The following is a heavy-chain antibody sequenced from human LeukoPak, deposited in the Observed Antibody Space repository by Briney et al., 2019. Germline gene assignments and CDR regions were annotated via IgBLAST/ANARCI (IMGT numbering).Heavy chain of an antibody. CDR3: ARSLTYYYDSSGYYYPDLFDY. CDR2: ISSNGGST. CDR1: GFTFSSYA. Sequence: GGSLRLSCAASGFTFSSYAMHWVRQAPGKGLEYVSAISSNGGSTYYANSVKGRFTISRDNSKNTLYLQMGSLRAEDMAVYYCARSLTYYYDSSGYYYPDLFDYWGRGTLVTVSS. V-gene: IGHV3-64*01. D-gene: IGHD3-22*01. J-gene: IGHJ4*02.